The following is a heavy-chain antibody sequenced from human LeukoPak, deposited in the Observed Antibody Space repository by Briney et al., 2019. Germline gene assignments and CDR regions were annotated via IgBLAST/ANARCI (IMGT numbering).Heavy chain of an antibody. D-gene: IGHD3-22*01. Sequence: GGSLRLSCAASGFTVSSNYMSWVRQAPGKGLEWVSVIYSGGSTYYADSVKGRFTISRDNSKNTLYLQMNSLRAEDTAVYYCASAYYYDSSGYSNPPGYFQHWGQGTLVTVSS. CDR1: GFTVSSNY. J-gene: IGHJ1*01. CDR2: IYSGGST. CDR3: ASAYYYDSSGYSNPPGYFQH. V-gene: IGHV3-53*01.